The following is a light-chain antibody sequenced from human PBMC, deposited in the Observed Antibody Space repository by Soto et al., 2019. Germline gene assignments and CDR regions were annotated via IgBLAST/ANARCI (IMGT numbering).Light chain of an antibody. CDR1: QSISSTY. CDR2: DAP. V-gene: IGKV3D-20*02. CDR3: QQSFTIPKT. J-gene: IGKJ2*01. Sequence: EIVLTDSPGTLSLSRWEIATLSCRASQSISSTYLTWYHQRPGQAPRLLIYDAPRRATGIPDRFSGSGSGTDFTLTISSLQLEDLATHYCQQSFTIPKTFGQATKVDIK.